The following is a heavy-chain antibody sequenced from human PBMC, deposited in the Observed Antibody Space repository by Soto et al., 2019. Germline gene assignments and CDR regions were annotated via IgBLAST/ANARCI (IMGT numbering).Heavy chain of an antibody. D-gene: IGHD3-10*01. CDR1: GFSFSNYG. J-gene: IGHJ5*02. Sequence: GGSLRLSCAASGFSFSNYGMSWVRQAPGKGLEWVATIRASSETANHAGSVKGRFTISRDNSKNTLYLQMDSLRVEDTAAYYCAKHLWYGESVFDPWGQGTLVTVSS. CDR2: IRASSETA. V-gene: IGHV3-23*01. CDR3: AKHLWYGESVFDP.